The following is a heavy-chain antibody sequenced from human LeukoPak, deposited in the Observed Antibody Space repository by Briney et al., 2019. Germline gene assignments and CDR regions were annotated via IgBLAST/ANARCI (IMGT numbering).Heavy chain of an antibody. V-gene: IGHV3-30*03. CDR3: AGSYTYDILSGLPGY. CDR2: ISYDETNK. Sequence: GRSLRLSCAASGFTFRSYGMHWVRQAPGKGLEWVAVISYDETNKYYADSVKGRFTISRDNSKNTLFLQMSSLRAEDTAVYYCAGSYTYDILSGLPGYWGQGTLVTVSS. D-gene: IGHD3-9*01. CDR1: GFTFRSYG. J-gene: IGHJ4*02.